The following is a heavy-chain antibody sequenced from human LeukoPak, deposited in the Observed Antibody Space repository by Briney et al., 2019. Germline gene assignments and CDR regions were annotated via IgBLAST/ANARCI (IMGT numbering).Heavy chain of an antibody. CDR1: GGSISSYY. V-gene: IGHV4-59*01. CDR3: ARGPVVWFGGYYYYMDV. J-gene: IGHJ6*03. Sequence: SETLSLTCTVSGGSISSYYWSWIRQPPGKGLEGIVYIYYSGSTNYNPSLKSRVTISVDTSKNQFSLKLSSVTAADTAVYYCARGPVVWFGGYYYYMDVWGKGTTVTISS. D-gene: IGHD3-10*01. CDR2: IYYSGST.